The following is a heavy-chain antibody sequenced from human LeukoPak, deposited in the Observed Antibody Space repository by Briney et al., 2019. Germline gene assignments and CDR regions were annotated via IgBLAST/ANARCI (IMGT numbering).Heavy chain of an antibody. CDR3: ARDNEYGDYVFEY. CDR1: GGSISSYY. D-gene: IGHD4-17*01. CDR2: FYHSGST. J-gene: IGHJ4*02. V-gene: IGHV4-59*12. Sequence: SETLSLTCTVSGGSISSYYWSWIRQPPGKGLEWIGSFYHSGSTYSNPSLKSRITISVDTSKNQFSLKVTSVTATDTAVYYCARDNEYGDYVFEYWGQGILVTVSS.